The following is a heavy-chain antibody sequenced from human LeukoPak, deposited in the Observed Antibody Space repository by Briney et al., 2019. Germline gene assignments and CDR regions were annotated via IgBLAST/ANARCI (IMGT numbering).Heavy chain of an antibody. CDR2: IYWNDDK. CDR3: ASLRYSYGSPFDY. CDR1: GGSISSYYW. Sequence: TLSLTCTVSGGSISSYYWSWIRQPPGKALEWLALIYWNDDKRYSPSLKSRLAITKDTSKNQLVLTMTNMDPVDSATYYCASLRYSYGSPFDYWGQGTLVTVSS. D-gene: IGHD5-18*01. J-gene: IGHJ4*02. V-gene: IGHV2-5*01.